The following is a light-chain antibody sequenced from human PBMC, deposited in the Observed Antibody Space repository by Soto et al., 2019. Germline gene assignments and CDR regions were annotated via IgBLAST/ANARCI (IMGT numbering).Light chain of an antibody. V-gene: IGLV2-14*01. J-gene: IGLJ3*02. CDR1: SSDIGSQNF. CDR3: SSYSSSYTWV. Sequence: QSALTQPASVSGSPGQSITISCTGTSSDIGSQNFVSWHQQRPGKSPKFIIYGVTNRPSGVSNRFSGSKSGNTASLTISGLQADDVADYYCSSYSSSYTWVFGGGTKVTVL. CDR2: GVT.